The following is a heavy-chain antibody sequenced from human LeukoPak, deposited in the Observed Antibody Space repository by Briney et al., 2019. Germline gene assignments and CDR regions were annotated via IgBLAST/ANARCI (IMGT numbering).Heavy chain of an antibody. Sequence: SVKVSCKASGGTFSSYAISWVRQAPGQGLEWMGGIIPIFGTANYAQKFQGRVTITADESTSTAYMELSSLRSEDTAVYYCARNLLAVAGPMYYFDYWGQGTLVTVSS. J-gene: IGHJ4*02. CDR3: ARNLLAVAGPMYYFDY. V-gene: IGHV1-69*13. D-gene: IGHD6-19*01. CDR2: IIPIFGTA. CDR1: GGTFSSYA.